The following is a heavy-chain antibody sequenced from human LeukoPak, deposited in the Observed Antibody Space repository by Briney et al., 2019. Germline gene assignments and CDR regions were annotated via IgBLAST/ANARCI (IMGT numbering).Heavy chain of an antibody. V-gene: IGHV4-38-2*02. CDR3: VRDSSGTLAFDV. CDR2: IFHDGTT. CDR1: GYAISSGYY. Sequence: PPETLSLTCTVSGYAISSGYYWGWIRRTPGKGLEWIAKIFHDGTTHYNPSLKSRLTMSVDTSKNDFSLRLNSVTASDTAIYYCVRDSSGTLAFDVWGQGTMVTVSS. J-gene: IGHJ3*01. D-gene: IGHD3-22*01.